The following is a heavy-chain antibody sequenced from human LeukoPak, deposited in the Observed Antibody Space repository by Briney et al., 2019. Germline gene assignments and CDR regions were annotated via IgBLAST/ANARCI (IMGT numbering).Heavy chain of an antibody. D-gene: IGHD6-6*01. V-gene: IGHV4-34*01. J-gene: IGHJ4*02. CDR2: INHSGST. CDR3: ARVGSSSSSVDY. CDR1: GGSFSGYY. Sequence: SETLSLTCAVYGGSFSGYYWSWIRQPPGKGLEWIGEINHSGSTNYNPSLKSRVTISVDTSKNQFSLKLSSVTAADTAVYYCARVGSSSSSVDYRGQGTLVTVSS.